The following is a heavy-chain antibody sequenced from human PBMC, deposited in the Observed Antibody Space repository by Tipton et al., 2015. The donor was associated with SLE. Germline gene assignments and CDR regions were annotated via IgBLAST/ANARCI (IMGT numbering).Heavy chain of an antibody. Sequence: TLSLTCTVSGGSVSSSGYSWSWIRQPPGKGLQWIGYISYSGSTNYNPSLQSRVTISIDTSKNQFSLKLTSVTAADTAVYYCARDLGSGGAFDIWGQGTMVTVSS. V-gene: IGHV4-61*08. D-gene: IGHD1-26*01. CDR1: GGSVSSSGYS. CDR3: ARDLGSGGAFDI. J-gene: IGHJ3*02. CDR2: ISYSGST.